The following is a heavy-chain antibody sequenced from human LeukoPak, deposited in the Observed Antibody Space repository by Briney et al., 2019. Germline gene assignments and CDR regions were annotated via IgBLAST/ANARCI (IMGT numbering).Heavy chain of an antibody. Sequence: GGSLRLSCAASGFTFSTYWMSWFRLAPGKGLKWVANINQDGSGTFYVDSVKGRFTISRDNGKNSIFVQMDSLRAEDTAVYYCVRGFDGYFGFDLWGQGTMVTVSS. CDR1: GFTFSTYW. J-gene: IGHJ3*01. CDR3: VRGFDGYFGFDL. V-gene: IGHV3-7*05. CDR2: INQDGSGT. D-gene: IGHD5-24*01.